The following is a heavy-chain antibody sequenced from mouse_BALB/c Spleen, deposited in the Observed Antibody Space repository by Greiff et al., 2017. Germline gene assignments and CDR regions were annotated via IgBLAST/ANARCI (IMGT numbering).Heavy chain of an antibody. D-gene: IGHD2-1*01. Sequence: EVQLVESGPELEKPGASVKISCKASGYSFTGYNMNWVKQSNGKSLEWIGNIDPYYGGTSYNQKFKGKATLTVDKSSSTAYMQLKSLTSEDSAVYYCARLDGNYGYFDVWGAGTTVIVSS. CDR1: GYSFTGYN. J-gene: IGHJ1*01. CDR2: IDPYYGGT. CDR3: ARLDGNYGYFDV. V-gene: IGHV1-39*01.